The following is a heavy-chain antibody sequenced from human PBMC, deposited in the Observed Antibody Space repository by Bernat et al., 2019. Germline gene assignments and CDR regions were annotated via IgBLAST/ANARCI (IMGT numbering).Heavy chain of an antibody. V-gene: IGHV3-7*03. D-gene: IGHD6-19*01. J-gene: IGHJ6*02. CDR1: GFTFSSYW. Sequence: EVHLVESGGGLVQPGGSLRLSCAASGFTFSSYWMSWVRQAPGKGLEWVANIKQDGSEKYYVDSVKGRFTISRDNAKNSLYLQMNSLRAEDTAVYYCARKRPLGQWLYYYYGMDVWGQGTTVTVSS. CDR3: ARKRPLGQWLYYYYGMDV. CDR2: IKQDGSEK.